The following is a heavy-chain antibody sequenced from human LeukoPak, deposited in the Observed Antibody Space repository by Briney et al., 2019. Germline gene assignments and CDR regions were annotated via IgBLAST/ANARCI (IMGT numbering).Heavy chain of an antibody. V-gene: IGHV4-34*01. CDR2: INHSGST. CDR1: GGSFSGYY. J-gene: IGHJ5*02. D-gene: IGHD3-10*01. CDR3: ARNYGSGSYYWFDP. Sequence: SETLSLTCAVYGGSFSGYYWSWIRQPPGKGLEWIGEINHSGSTNYNPSLKSRVTISVVTSKNQFSLKLSSVTAADTAVYYCARNYGSGSYYWFDPWGQGTLVTVSS.